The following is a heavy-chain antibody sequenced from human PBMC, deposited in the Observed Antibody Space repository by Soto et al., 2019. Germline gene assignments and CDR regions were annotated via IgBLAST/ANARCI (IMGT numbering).Heavy chain of an antibody. V-gene: IGHV3-48*03. D-gene: IGHD3-10*01. CDR1: GFTFNDFE. Sequence: EVQLLESGGGLVQPGGSLRLSCGVSGFTFNDFEMNWVRQAPGKGLEWLAYIDGSGTTKKYADSVRGRFTISRDNPNNSLFLQMSSLSAADTAMYYCARGFGRFTYSGHGTLVYVSS. CDR2: IDGSGTTK. CDR3: ARGFGRFTY. J-gene: IGHJ4*01.